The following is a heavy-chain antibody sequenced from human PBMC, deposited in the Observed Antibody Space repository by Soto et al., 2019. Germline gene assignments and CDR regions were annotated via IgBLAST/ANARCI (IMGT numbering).Heavy chain of an antibody. CDR3: AIASECSSTSCYGVYYFDY. CDR2: ISGSGGST. Sequence: EVQLLESGGGLVQPGGSLRLSCAASGFTFSSYAMSWVRQAPGKGLEWVSAISGSGGSTYYADSVKGRFTISRDNSKNTLYLQMNSLRAEDTAVYYCAIASECSSTSCYGVYYFDYWGQGTLVTVSS. D-gene: IGHD2-2*01. J-gene: IGHJ4*02. V-gene: IGHV3-23*01. CDR1: GFTFSSYA.